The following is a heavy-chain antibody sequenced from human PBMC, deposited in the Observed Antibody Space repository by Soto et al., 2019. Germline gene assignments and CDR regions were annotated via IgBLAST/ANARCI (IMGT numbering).Heavy chain of an antibody. V-gene: IGHV3-48*01. J-gene: IGHJ6*03. CDR2: ISSSSSTI. CDR3: SISSTVVAGYYYYYMDV. CDR1: GFTFSSYS. D-gene: IGHD2-2*01. Sequence: PGGSLRLSCAASGFTFSSYSMNWVRQAPGKGLEWVSYISSSSSTIYYADSVKGRFTISRDNAKNSLYLQMNSLRAEDTAVYYCSISSTVVAGYYYYYMDVWGKGTTVTVSS.